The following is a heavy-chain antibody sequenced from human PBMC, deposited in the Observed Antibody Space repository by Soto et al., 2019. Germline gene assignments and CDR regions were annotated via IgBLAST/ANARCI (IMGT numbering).Heavy chain of an antibody. CDR3: ARESLDREGNWFDP. V-gene: IGHV1-18*01. D-gene: IGHD2-2*03. Sequence: ASVKVSCKAFGYIFTSYGISWVRQAPGQGLEWMGWISAYNGNTNYAQKLQGRVTMTTDTSTSAAYMELRSLRSDDTAVYYCARESLDREGNWFDPWGQGTLVTVSS. CDR1: GYIFTSYG. J-gene: IGHJ5*02. CDR2: ISAYNGNT.